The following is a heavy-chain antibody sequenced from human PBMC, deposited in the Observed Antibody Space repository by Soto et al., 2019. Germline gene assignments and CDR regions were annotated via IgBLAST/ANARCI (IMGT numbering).Heavy chain of an antibody. Sequence: ASVKVSCKASGYTFTGYYMHWVRQAPGQGLEWMGWINPNSGGTNYAQKFQGWVTMTRDTSISTAYMELSRLRSDDTAVYYCARDDTYASSNSSGWYRGGMDVWGQGTTVTVSS. CDR2: INPNSGGT. D-gene: IGHD6-19*01. V-gene: IGHV1-2*04. CDR3: ARDDTYASSNSSGWYRGGMDV. J-gene: IGHJ6*02. CDR1: GYTFTGYY.